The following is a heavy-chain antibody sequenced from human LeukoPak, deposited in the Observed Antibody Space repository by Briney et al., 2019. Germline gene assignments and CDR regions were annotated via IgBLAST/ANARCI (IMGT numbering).Heavy chain of an antibody. CDR1: GFTVSSNY. CDR3: ARGTAVSYYFDS. D-gene: IGHD1-14*01. V-gene: IGHV3-53*01. CDR2: IYSGGGT. Sequence: GGSLRLSCAASGFTVSSNYMSWVRQAPGKGLEWVSVIYSGGGTFYADSVKGRFTISRDNSKNTLYLQMNSLRVEDTAVYYCARGTAVSYYFDSWGQGTLVTVSS. J-gene: IGHJ4*02.